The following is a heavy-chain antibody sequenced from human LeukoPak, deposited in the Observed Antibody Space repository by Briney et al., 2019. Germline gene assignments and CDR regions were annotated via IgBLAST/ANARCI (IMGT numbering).Heavy chain of an antibody. V-gene: IGHV4-39*01. Sequence: PSETLSLTCTVSGGSISSSSHYWAWTRQPPGQGLEWIGSIYYSGSTYYNPSLKSRVTISVDTSNNQFSLKLSSVTAADTAVYYCARQAAGRGRPYYFDYWGQGILVTVSS. J-gene: IGHJ4*02. CDR3: ARQAAGRGRPYYFDY. CDR2: IYYSGST. CDR1: GGSISSSSHY. D-gene: IGHD6-19*01.